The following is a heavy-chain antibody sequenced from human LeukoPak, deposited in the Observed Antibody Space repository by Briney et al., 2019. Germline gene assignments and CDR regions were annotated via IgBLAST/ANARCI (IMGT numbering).Heavy chain of an antibody. Sequence: GSLRLSCAASGFTFSDYYMSWIRQAPGKGLEWVSYISSSGSTIYYADSVKGRFTISRDNAKNSLYLQMNSLRAEDTAVYYCARVADYDFWSGDAFDIWGQGTMVTASS. V-gene: IGHV3-11*04. D-gene: IGHD3-3*01. J-gene: IGHJ3*02. CDR2: ISSSGSTI. CDR3: ARVADYDFWSGDAFDI. CDR1: GFTFSDYY.